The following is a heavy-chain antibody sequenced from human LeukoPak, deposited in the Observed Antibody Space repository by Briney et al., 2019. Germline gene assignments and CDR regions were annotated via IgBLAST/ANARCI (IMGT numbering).Heavy chain of an antibody. CDR1: GYTFTSYG. J-gene: IGHJ3*02. CDR3: ASRVSDYGSGSFESDAFDI. Sequence: VASVKVSCKASGYTFTSYGISWVRQAPGQGLEWMGWISAYNGNTNYAQKLQGRVTMTTDTSRSTAYMELRSLRSDDTAVYYCASRVSDYGSGSFESDAFDIWGQGTMVTVSS. D-gene: IGHD3-10*01. V-gene: IGHV1-18*01. CDR2: ISAYNGNT.